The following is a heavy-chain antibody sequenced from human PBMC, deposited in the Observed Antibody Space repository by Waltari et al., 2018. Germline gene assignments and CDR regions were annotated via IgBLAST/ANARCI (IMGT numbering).Heavy chain of an antibody. J-gene: IGHJ5*02. V-gene: IGHV1-69*05. CDR3: ARGEDYYDSSGYPLGFDP. CDR2: IIPIFGTA. CDR1: GGTFSSYA. D-gene: IGHD3-22*01. Sequence: QVQLVQSGAEVKKPGSSVKVSCKASGGTFSSYAISWVRQAPGHGLEWMGGIIPIFGTANYAQKFQGRVTITTDESTSTAYMELSSLRSEDTAVYYCARGEDYYDSSGYPLGFDPWGQGTLVTVSS.